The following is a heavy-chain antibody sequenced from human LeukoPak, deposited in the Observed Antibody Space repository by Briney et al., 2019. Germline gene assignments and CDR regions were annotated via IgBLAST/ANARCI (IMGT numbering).Heavy chain of an antibody. Sequence: SETLSLTCSVSGGSISSYYWSWIRQSPGKGLEWIGYIYYSGSTSYNPSLKSRVTISVDTSKNQFSLKLSSVTAADTAVYYCARAHYDSSGYYYYFDYWGQGTLVTVSS. CDR1: GGSISSYY. J-gene: IGHJ4*02. CDR2: IYYSGST. V-gene: IGHV4-59*01. CDR3: ARAHYDSSGYYYYFDY. D-gene: IGHD3-22*01.